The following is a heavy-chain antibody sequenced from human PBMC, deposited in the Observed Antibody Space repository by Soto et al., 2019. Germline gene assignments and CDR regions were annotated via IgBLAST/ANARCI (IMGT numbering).Heavy chain of an antibody. J-gene: IGHJ4*02. CDR1: GFTLSSYP. CDR3: AKDGIRGIHIDN. Sequence: VQLLESGGGLVQRGGSLRLSCAASGFTLSSYPMSWVRQAPGKGLQWVASVSVDAGTTYYADSVQGRFTISRDNSKNTLHLQMDSVRADDTAVYYCAKDGIRGIHIDNWGQGTPVTVSS. CDR2: VSVDAGTT. V-gene: IGHV3-23*01.